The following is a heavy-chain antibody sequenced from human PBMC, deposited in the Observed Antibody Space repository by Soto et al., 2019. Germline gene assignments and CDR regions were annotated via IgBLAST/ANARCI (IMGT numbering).Heavy chain of an antibody. CDR3: VRDPPTPITFEAFDL. Sequence: QVQLVESGGGVVQPGKSLRLSCAASGFTFSNYPMHWVRQAPGKGLEWVALISFDGEFKEYADSLKGRLTISRDNSKNRLYLQMNSLRPDDTAVYYCVRDPPTPITFEAFDLWGQGTMVTVSS. J-gene: IGHJ3*01. V-gene: IGHV3-30*04. CDR2: ISFDGEFK. CDR1: GFTFSNYP. D-gene: IGHD1-20*01.